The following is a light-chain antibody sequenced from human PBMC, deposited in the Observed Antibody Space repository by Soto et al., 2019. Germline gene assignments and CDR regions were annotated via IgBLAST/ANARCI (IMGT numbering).Light chain of an antibody. CDR3: QQYNSYPLT. CDR2: AAS. CDR1: QGISSY. V-gene: IGKV1-8*01. J-gene: IGKJ4*01. Sequence: AIRMTQSPSSLSASTGDRVTITCRASQGISSYLAWYQQKPGKAPKLLIYAASTLQSGVPSRFSGSGSGTDFTLTISSLQPDDFATYYCQQYNSYPLTFGGGTKVDIK.